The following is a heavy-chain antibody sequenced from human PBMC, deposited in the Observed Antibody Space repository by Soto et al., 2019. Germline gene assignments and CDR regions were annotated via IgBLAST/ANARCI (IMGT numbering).Heavy chain of an antibody. CDR3: ARSVVPQYYYGSGSYSYNWFDP. J-gene: IGHJ5*02. CDR2: ISSNGGST. CDR1: GFTFSSYA. Sequence: GGSLRLSCAASGFTFSSYAMHWVRQAPGKGLEYVSAISSNGGSTYYANSVKGRFTISRDNSKNTLYLQMGSLRAEDMAVYYCARSVVPQYYYGSGSYSYNWFDPWGQGTLVTVSS. V-gene: IGHV3-64*01. D-gene: IGHD3-10*01.